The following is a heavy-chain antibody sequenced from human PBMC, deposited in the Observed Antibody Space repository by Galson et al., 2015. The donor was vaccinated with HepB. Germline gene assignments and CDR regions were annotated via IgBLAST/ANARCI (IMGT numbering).Heavy chain of an antibody. Sequence: SLRLSCAASGFTFSYYAMAWVRQAPGKGLEWISAITPSGDNTYSADSMKGRFFISRDNSQNTLFLQMNSLRAEDTAVYYCARDYASSWYFNHYYGMDVWGQGTTVTVSS. CDR3: ARDYASSWYFNHYYGMDV. J-gene: IGHJ6*02. CDR1: GFTFSYYA. V-gene: IGHV3-23*01. D-gene: IGHD6-13*01. CDR2: ITPSGDNT.